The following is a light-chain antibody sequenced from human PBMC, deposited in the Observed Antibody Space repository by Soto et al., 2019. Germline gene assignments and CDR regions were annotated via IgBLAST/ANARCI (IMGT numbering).Light chain of an antibody. CDR1: SSNIGGYD. Sequence: QSVLTQPPSASGTPGQRVTISCSGSSSNIGGYDVHWYQHLPGTAPKVLIYRNDQRPSGVPDRFSGSKSGTSASLAISGLRSEDEADYYCAVWDASLSGHVXGTGTKVPS. CDR3: AVWDASLSGHV. J-gene: IGLJ1*01. V-gene: IGLV1-47*01. CDR2: RND.